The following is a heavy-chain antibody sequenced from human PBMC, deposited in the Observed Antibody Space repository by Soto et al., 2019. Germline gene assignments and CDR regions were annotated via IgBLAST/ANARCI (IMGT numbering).Heavy chain of an antibody. CDR3: ASTVTTAYKNDCMDF. D-gene: IGHD4-4*01. Sequence: GGSLRLSCAASGFTFSDYYMSWIRQAPGKGLEWVSYISSSGSTIYYADSVKGRFTISGDNAKNSLYLQMNSLRAEDTAVYYCASTVTTAYKNDCMDFWGQGTTVTVSS. CDR1: GFTFSDYY. J-gene: IGHJ6*02. CDR2: ISSSGSTI. V-gene: IGHV3-11*01.